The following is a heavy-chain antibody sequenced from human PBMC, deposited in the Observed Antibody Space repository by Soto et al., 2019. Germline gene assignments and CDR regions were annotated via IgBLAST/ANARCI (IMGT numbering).Heavy chain of an antibody. CDR3: ARSSGYCSGGSCRVFDY. V-gene: IGHV4-59*08. D-gene: IGHD2-15*01. J-gene: IGHJ4*02. Sequence: PSETLSLTCTVSGGSISSYYWSWIRQPPGKGLDWFGYIYYSGSTNYTPSLKSRVTISLDTSKNQFSLKLSSVTAADTAVYYCARSSGYCSGGSCRVFDYWGQGTLVTVSS. CDR1: GGSISSYY. CDR2: IYYSGST.